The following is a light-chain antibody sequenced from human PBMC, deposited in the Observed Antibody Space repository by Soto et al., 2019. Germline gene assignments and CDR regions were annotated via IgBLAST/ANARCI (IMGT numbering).Light chain of an antibody. J-gene: IGKJ5*01. CDR3: QQYHNWPIT. CDR1: QNIKTL. Sequence: EIVLTQSPTTLSVSPGEGATLSCRASQNIKTLLAWYQQRPGQSPRLLFYAASNRATGVPARFSGSGYGTEFTLAISSLQPEDSAVYYCQQYHNWPITFGQGTRLEIK. CDR2: AAS. V-gene: IGKV3-15*01.